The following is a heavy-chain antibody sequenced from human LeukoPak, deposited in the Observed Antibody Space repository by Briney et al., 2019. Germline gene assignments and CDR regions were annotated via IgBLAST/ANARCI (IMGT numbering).Heavy chain of an antibody. V-gene: IGHV3-30*18. D-gene: IGHD6-19*01. CDR2: ISYDGSNK. J-gene: IGHJ4*02. CDR1: GFTFSSYG. CDR3: AKGQKRIAVAAAFDY. Sequence: GGSLRLSCAASGFTFSSYGMHWVRQAPGKGLERVAVISYDGSNKYYADSVKGRFTISRDNSKNTLYLQMNSLRAEDTAVYYCAKGQKRIAVAAAFDYWGQGTLVTVSS.